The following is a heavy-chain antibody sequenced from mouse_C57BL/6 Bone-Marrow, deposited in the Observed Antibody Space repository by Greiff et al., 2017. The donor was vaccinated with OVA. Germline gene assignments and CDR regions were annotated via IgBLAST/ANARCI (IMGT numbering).Heavy chain of an antibody. CDR2: IYPGDGDT. CDR1: GYAFSSSW. J-gene: IGHJ2*01. V-gene: IGHV1-82*01. CDR3: AEDYDDY. Sequence: QVQLQQSGPELVKPGASVKISCKASGYAFSSSWMNWVKQRPGKGLEWIGRIYPGDGDTNYNGKFKGKATLTADKSSSTAYMQLSSLTSEVSAVYFSAEDYDDYWGQGTTLTVSS. D-gene: IGHD2-4*01.